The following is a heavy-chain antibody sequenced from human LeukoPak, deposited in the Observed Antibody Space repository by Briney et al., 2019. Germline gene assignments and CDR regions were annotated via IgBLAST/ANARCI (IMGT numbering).Heavy chain of an antibody. CDR3: ARVPLLHNAFDI. Sequence: SETLSLTCAVYGGSFSGYYWSWIRQPPGKGLEWIGEINHSGSTNYNPSLKSRVTISVETSKNQFSLRLSSVTAADTAVYYCARVPLLHNAFDIWGQGTMVTVSS. CDR1: GGSFSGYY. D-gene: IGHD3-22*01. J-gene: IGHJ3*02. CDR2: INHSGST. V-gene: IGHV4-34*01.